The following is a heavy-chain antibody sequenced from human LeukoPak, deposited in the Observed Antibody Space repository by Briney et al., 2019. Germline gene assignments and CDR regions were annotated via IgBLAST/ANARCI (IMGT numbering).Heavy chain of an antibody. CDR1: GGTFSSYA. J-gene: IGHJ4*02. CDR2: IIPIFGTA. V-gene: IGHV1-69*13. CDR3: ARGVSPVAGTFDY. Sequence: ASVKVSCTASGGTFSSYAISWVRQAPGQGLEWMGGIIPIFGTANYAQKFQGRVTITADESTSTAYMELSSLRSEDTAVYYCARGVSPVAGTFDYWGQGTLVTVSS. D-gene: IGHD6-19*01.